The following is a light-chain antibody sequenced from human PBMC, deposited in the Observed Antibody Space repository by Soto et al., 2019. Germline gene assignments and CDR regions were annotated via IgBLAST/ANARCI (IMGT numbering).Light chain of an antibody. J-gene: IGKJ1*01. V-gene: IGKV1-13*02. CDR2: DAS. CDR1: QGISSA. CDR3: QQYETFSGT. Sequence: AIQLTQSPSSLSASVGDRVTITFRAIQGISSALAWYQQKPGKAPKLLIYDASSLESGVPSRFSGSGSGTKFTLTIASLQPDDFATYYCQQYETFSGTFGPGTKVDIK.